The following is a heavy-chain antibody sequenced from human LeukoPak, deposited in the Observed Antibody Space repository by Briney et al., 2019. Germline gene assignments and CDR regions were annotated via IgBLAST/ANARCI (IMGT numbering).Heavy chain of an antibody. D-gene: IGHD3-3*01. Sequence: SXXLSLTCAVYGGSFSGYYWSWIRQPPGKGLEWIGEINHSGSTNYNPSLKSRGTISVETSKNQFSLKLSSVTAADTAVYYCARGFLYYDFWSGFGLYYYMDVWGKGTTVTVSS. J-gene: IGHJ6*03. V-gene: IGHV4-34*01. CDR3: ARGFLYYDFWSGFGLYYYMDV. CDR2: INHSGST. CDR1: GGSFSGYY.